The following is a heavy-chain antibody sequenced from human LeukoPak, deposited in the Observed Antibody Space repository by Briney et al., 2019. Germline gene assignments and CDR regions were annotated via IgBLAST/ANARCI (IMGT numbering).Heavy chain of an antibody. J-gene: IGHJ4*02. CDR3: ARLRGNYFPDY. V-gene: IGHV4-34*01. D-gene: IGHD4-11*01. CDR1: GGSFSGYY. CDR2: INHSGST. Sequence: SETLSLTCAVYGGSFSGYYWSWIRQPLGKGLEWIGEINHSGSTNNNPSLKSRVTISVDTSKNQFSLKLSSVTAADTAVYYCARLRGNYFPDYWGQGTLVTVSS.